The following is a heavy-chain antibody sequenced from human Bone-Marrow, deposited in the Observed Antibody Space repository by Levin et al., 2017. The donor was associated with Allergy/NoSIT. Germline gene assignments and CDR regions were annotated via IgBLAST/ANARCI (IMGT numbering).Heavy chain of an antibody. CDR3: AKTPATPKSHFDY. CDR2: ISGSGGST. CDR1: GFTFSSYA. D-gene: IGHD2-15*01. J-gene: IGHJ4*02. Sequence: GESLKISCAASGFTFSSYAMSWVRQAPGKGLEWVSAISGSGGSTYYADSVKGRFTISRDNSKNTLYLQMNSLRAEDTAVYYCAKTPATPKSHFDYWGQGTLVTVSS. V-gene: IGHV3-23*01.